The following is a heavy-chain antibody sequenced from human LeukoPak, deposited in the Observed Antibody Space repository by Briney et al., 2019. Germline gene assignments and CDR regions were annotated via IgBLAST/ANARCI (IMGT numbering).Heavy chain of an antibody. CDR2: IYYSGST. CDR1: GGSISSSSYY. V-gene: IGHV4-39*01. CDR3: VLSTVTIPTTGAFDI. Sequence: SETLSLTCTVSGGSISSSSYYWGWIRQPPGKGLEWIGSIYYSGSTYYNPSLKSRVTISVDTSKNQFSLRLTSVTAADTAVYHWVLSTVTIPTTGAFDIWGQGTLVTVSS. D-gene: IGHD4-17*01. J-gene: IGHJ3*02.